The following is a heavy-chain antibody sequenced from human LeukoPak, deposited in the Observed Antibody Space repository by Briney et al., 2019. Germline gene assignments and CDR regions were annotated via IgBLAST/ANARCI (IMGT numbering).Heavy chain of an antibody. Sequence: GGSLRLSCAASGFTFSSYSMNWVRQAPGKGLEWVSSISSSSSYIYSADSVKGRFTISRDNAKNSLYLQMNSLRAEDTAVYYCARSPYHYDSSGSYDYWGQGTLVTVSS. J-gene: IGHJ4*02. CDR2: ISSSSSYI. CDR1: GFTFSSYS. CDR3: ARSPYHYDSSGSYDY. V-gene: IGHV3-21*01. D-gene: IGHD3-22*01.